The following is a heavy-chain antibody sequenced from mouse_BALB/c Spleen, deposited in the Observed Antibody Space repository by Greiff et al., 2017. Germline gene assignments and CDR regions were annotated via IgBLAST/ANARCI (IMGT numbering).Heavy chain of an antibody. CDR1: GYTFTSYW. V-gene: IGHV1S81*02. D-gene: IGHD4-1*01. CDR2: INPSNGRT. J-gene: IGHJ2*01. CDR3: ARWTSTGTNFDY. Sequence: QVQLQQSGAELVKPGASVKLSCKASGYTFTSYWMHWVKQRPGQGLEWIGEINPSNGRTNYNEKFKSKATLTVDKSSSTAYMQLSSLTSEDSAVYYCARWTSTGTNFDYWGQGTTLTVSS.